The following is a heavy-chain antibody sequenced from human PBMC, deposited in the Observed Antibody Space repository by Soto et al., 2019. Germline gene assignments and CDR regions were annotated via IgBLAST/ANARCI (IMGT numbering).Heavy chain of an antibody. V-gene: IGHV1-18*01. CDR3: AREGVVGDNEGFYYYYGMDV. D-gene: IGHD1-26*01. CDR2: ISAYNGNT. CDR1: GYTFTSYG. Sequence: ASVKVSCKASGYTFTSYGISWVRQAPGQGLEWMGWISAYNGNTNYAQKLQGRVTMTTDTSTSTAYMELRSLRSDDTAVYYCAREGVVGDNEGFYYYYGMDVWGQGTTVTVSS. J-gene: IGHJ6*02.